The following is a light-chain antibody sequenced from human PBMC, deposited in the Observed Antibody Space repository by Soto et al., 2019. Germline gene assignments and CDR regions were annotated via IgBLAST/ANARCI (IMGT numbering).Light chain of an antibody. CDR2: GAS. CDR1: QSVISNS. J-gene: IGKJ2*01. Sequence: EIVLTQSPGTLSLSPGERATLSCRASQSVISNSLAWYQQKPGQAPRLLIYGASNRATGIPDRFSGSGSGTDFTLTITRLEPEDFVAYYCQQYDRSPPFYTFGQGTKLEIK. V-gene: IGKV3-20*01. CDR3: QQYDRSPPFYT.